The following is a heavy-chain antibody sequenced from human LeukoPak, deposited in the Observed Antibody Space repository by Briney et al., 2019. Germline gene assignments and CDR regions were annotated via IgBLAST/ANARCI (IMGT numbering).Heavy chain of an antibody. CDR3: ARDTALDY. J-gene: IGHJ4*02. Sequence: PGGSLRISCAASRFTFSSYGMHWVRQAPGKGLEWVAVISYDGSNKYYADSVKGRFTISRDNAKNSLYLQMNSLRAEDTAVYYCARDTALDYWGQGTLVTVSS. V-gene: IGHV3-30*03. D-gene: IGHD5-18*01. CDR2: ISYDGSNK. CDR1: RFTFSSYG.